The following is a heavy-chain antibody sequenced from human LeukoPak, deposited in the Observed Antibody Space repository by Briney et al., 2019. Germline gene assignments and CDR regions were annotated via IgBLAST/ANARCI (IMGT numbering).Heavy chain of an antibody. CDR3: ARGITIFGVVTRPDY. Sequence: GGSLRLSCAASGFTFSSYGMHWVRQAPGKGLEWVAVIWYDGSNKYYADSVKGRFTISRDNSKNTLYLQMNSLRAEDTAVYSCARGITIFGVVTRPDYWGQGTLVTVSS. J-gene: IGHJ4*02. CDR2: IWYDGSNK. D-gene: IGHD3-3*01. CDR1: GFTFSSYG. V-gene: IGHV3-33*01.